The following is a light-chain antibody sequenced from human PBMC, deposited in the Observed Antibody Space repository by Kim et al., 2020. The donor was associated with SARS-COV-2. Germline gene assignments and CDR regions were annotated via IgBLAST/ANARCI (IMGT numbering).Light chain of an antibody. V-gene: IGLV6-57*03. CDR3: QSYNNTNHVV. J-gene: IGLJ3*02. Sequence: KTVTISCTRSSGNIASNYVQWYRQRPGSAPTTVIYEDNQRPSGIPDRFSSSIDSSSNSASLTISGLKTEDEADYYCQSYNNTNHVVFGGGTQLTVL. CDR2: EDN. CDR1: SGNIASNY.